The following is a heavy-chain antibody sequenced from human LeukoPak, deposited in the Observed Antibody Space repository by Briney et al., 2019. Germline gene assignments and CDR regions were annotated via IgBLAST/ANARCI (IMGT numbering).Heavy chain of an antibody. CDR3: ARLAADFDWLLGYYYYYGMDV. CDR1: GGSFSGYY. J-gene: IGHJ6*02. CDR2: INHSGST. V-gene: IGHV4-34*01. Sequence: PSETLSLTCAVYGGSFSGYYWSWIRQPPGKGLEWIGEINHSGSTNYNPSLKSRVTMSVDTSKNQFSLKLSSVTAADTAVYYCARLAADFDWLLGYYYYYGMDVWGQGTTVTVSS. D-gene: IGHD3-9*01.